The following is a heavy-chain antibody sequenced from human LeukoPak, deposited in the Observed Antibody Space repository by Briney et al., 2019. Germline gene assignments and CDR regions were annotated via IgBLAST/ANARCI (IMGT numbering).Heavy chain of an antibody. V-gene: IGHV4-39*07. CDR2: IYYSGNT. J-gene: IGHJ6*03. CDR1: GGSISSSNYY. D-gene: IGHD2-2*01. CDR3: ARVGTSLYYYYYMDV. Sequence: SETLSLTCTVSGGSISSSNYYWGWIRQPPGKGLEWIGSIYYSGNTYYNPSLKSRVTMSVDTSKNQFSLILSSVTAADTAVYYCARVGTSLYYYYYMDVWGKGTTVTVSS.